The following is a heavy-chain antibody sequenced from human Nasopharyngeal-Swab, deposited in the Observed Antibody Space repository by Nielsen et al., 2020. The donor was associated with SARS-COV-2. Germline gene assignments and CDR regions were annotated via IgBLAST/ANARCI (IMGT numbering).Heavy chain of an antibody. Sequence: AESLRLSCAASGFTFSSYWMSWVRQAPGKGLEWVAKIKQDGSEKYYVDSVKGRFNISRDKAKNSLYLQMKSLRAEDTAVYYCARERNDCWGGHSREPYYYYMDVWGKGTTVTVSS. V-gene: IGHV3-7*01. CDR2: IKQDGSEK. CDR1: GFTFSSYW. D-gene: IGHD3-3*01. CDR3: ARERNDCWGGHSREPYYYYMDV. J-gene: IGHJ6*03.